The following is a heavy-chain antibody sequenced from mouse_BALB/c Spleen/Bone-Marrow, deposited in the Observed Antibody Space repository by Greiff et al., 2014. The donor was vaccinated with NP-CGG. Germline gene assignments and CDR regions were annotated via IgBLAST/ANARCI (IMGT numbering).Heavy chain of an antibody. CDR3: ARVYGLYFDA. V-gene: IGHV5-6-3*01. CDR2: INNNGGST. J-gene: IGHJ1*01. D-gene: IGHD1-1*01. CDR1: GFTFSSYG. Sequence: EVQLVESGGGLVQPGGSLKLSCVASGFTFSSYGMSWVRQTPDKRLELVATINNNGGSTYYPDSVKGQFTISRDNAKNTLYLQMSSLKSEDTAIYYCARVYGLYFDAWGPGTTVTVSS.